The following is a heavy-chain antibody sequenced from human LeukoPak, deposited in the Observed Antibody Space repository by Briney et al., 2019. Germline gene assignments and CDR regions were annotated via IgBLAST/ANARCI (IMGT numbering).Heavy chain of an antibody. J-gene: IGHJ4*02. CDR3: ARVAPYDYWSGYYYFDY. CDR2: IYSGGST. CDR1: GFTVSNNY. V-gene: IGHV3-53*01. Sequence: PGGSLRLSCAASGFTVSNNYMSGVRQAPGKGLEWVSVIYSGGSTYYADSVKGRFTISRDNSKNTLYLQMNSLRAEDTAVYYCARVAPYDYWSGYYYFDYWGQGTLVTVSS. D-gene: IGHD3-3*01.